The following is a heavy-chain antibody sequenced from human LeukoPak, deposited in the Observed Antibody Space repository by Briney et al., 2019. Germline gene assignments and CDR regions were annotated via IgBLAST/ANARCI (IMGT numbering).Heavy chain of an antibody. CDR3: ARCYSGYDYGPVY. CDR2: ISPSGGGT. J-gene: IGHJ4*02. V-gene: IGHV1-46*01. CDR1: GDIISSYY. Sequence: GASVKVSCKAYGDIISSYYIHWVRQAPGQGLEWMGIISPSGGGTSYAQRFQGRVSVARDTSTNTVYMELSGLRSEDTAIYYCARCYSGYDYGPVYWGQGTLVTVSS. D-gene: IGHD5-12*01.